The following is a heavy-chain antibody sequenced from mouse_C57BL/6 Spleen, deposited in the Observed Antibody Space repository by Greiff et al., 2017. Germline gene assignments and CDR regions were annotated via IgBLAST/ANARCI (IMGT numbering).Heavy chain of an antibody. Sequence: QVQLQQSGAELAKPGASVKLSCKASGYTFTSYWMHWVKQRPGQGLEWIGYINPSSGYTKYNQKFKDKATLTADKSSSTAYMQLSSLTYEDSAVYYCARFDYSNYAWFAYWGQGTLVTVSA. CDR3: ARFDYSNYAWFAY. J-gene: IGHJ3*01. CDR2: INPSSGYT. CDR1: GYTFTSYW. V-gene: IGHV1-7*01. D-gene: IGHD2-5*01.